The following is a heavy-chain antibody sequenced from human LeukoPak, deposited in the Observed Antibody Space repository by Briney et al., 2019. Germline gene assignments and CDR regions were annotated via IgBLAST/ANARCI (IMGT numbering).Heavy chain of an antibody. V-gene: IGHV2-5*02. CDR2: IYWDDHK. Sequence: SGPTLVKPPQTLTLTCTFSGFSLSSSGVGVAWIRQPPGKALEWLALIYWDDHKRYSPSLKSRLTITKHTSKNQVVLTMTNMDPVDTATYYCAHSSDLYDSTGSYPYYFDYWGQGTLVTVSS. CDR1: GFSLSSSGVG. CDR3: AHSSDLYDSTGSYPYYFDY. J-gene: IGHJ4*02. D-gene: IGHD3-22*01.